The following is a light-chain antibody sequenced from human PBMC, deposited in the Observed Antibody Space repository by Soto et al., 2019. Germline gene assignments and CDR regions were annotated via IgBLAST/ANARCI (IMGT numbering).Light chain of an antibody. Sequence: EIVMTQSPATLSVSPGEGATLSCRASQTVGSNLAWYQQRPGQAPRLLIYRASTRATGVPARFSGSGSGTEFTLTISSLQSEDFAVYYCQHYNNWPQYTFGPGTKVDIK. CDR2: RAS. V-gene: IGKV3-15*01. CDR3: QHYNNWPQYT. J-gene: IGKJ2*01. CDR1: QTVGSN.